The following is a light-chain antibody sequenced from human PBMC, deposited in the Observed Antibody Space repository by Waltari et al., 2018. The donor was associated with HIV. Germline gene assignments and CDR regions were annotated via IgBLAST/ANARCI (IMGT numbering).Light chain of an antibody. CDR3: QQRTTWPPT. CDR2: VTS. J-gene: IGKJ1*01. CDR1: QNVRNH. V-gene: IGKV3-11*01. Sequence: ETVLTQSPPTLSLSPGERATLSCRASQNVRNHLAWYQQKPGQSPRPFIYVTSTRSTGIPARFSGSGAVTDFTLSLSSLCPEDIAVYYCQQRTTWPPTLGQGSKVETK.